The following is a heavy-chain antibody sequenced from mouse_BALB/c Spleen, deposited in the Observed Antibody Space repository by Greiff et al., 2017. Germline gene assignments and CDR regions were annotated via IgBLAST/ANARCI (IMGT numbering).Heavy chain of an antibody. Sequence: VQLQQSGAELVRPGALVKLSCKASGFNIKDYYMHWVKQRPEQGLEWIGWIDPENGNTIYDPKFQGKASITADTSSNTAYLQLSSLTSEDTAVYYCAIMITPGAWFAYWGQGTLVTVSA. V-gene: IGHV14-1*02. CDR2: IDPENGNT. CDR1: GFNIKDYY. J-gene: IGHJ3*01. CDR3: AIMITPGAWFAY. D-gene: IGHD2-4*01.